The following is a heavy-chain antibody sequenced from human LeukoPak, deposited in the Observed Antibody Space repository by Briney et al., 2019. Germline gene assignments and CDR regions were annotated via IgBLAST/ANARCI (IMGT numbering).Heavy chain of an antibody. D-gene: IGHD3-22*01. CDR1: GFTFSSYS. CDR3: ARRAGMFHYDNSGYVWFDY. J-gene: IGHJ4*02. Sequence: GGSLRLSCVASGFTFSSYSMIWVRQSPGKGLEWISDITSGRRTINYADSVKGRFTISRDDAKKSLHLQMNSLRAEDTAIYYCARRAGMFHYDNSGYVWFDYWGQGTLVTVSS. V-gene: IGHV3-48*04. CDR2: ITSGRRTI.